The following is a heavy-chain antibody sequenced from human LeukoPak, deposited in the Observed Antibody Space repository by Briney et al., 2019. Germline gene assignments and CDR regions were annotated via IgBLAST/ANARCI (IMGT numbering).Heavy chain of an antibody. V-gene: IGHV4-39*01. CDR1: GGSISSSSYY. CDR3: ARSNALDY. J-gene: IGHJ4*02. D-gene: IGHD4/OR15-4a*01. Sequence: SETLSLTCTVSGGSISSSSYYWGWIRQPPGKGLEWIGSIYYSGSTYYNPSLKSRVTISVDTSKNQFSLKLSSVTAADTAVYYCARSNALDYWGQGTLVTVSS. CDR2: IYYSGST.